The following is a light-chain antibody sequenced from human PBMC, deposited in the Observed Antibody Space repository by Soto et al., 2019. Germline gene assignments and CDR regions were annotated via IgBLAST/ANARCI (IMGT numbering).Light chain of an antibody. CDR3: AAWDDSLSGAV. CDR1: SSNIGSNY. CDR2: RNN. J-gene: IGLJ2*01. V-gene: IGLV1-47*01. Sequence: QSVLTQPLSASGTPGQRVTISCSGSSSNIGSNYVFWYQHLPGTAPKLLIYRNNQRPSGVPDRFSGSKSGTSASLAISGLRSEDETDYYCAAWDDSLSGAVFGGGTKLTVL.